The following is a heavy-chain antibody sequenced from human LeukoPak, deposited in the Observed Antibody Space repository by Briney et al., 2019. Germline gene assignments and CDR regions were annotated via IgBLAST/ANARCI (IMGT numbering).Heavy chain of an antibody. Sequence: SGGSLRLSCAASGFTFSSYSMNWVCQAPGKGLEWVSYISSSSSAIYYADSVKGRFTISRDNAKNSLYLQMNSLRAEDTAVYYCARAEGGSPMDFDYWGQGTLVTVSS. D-gene: IGHD1-26*01. CDR3: ARAEGGSPMDFDY. V-gene: IGHV3-48*04. CDR2: ISSSSSAI. CDR1: GFTFSSYS. J-gene: IGHJ4*02.